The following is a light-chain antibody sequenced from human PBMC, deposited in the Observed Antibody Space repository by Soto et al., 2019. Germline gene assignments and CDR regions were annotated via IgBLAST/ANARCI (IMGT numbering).Light chain of an antibody. CDR3: TSFTSSSTQV. CDR1: SGDVDAFDY. J-gene: IGLJ1*01. V-gene: IGLV2-14*01. Sequence: LTQPASVSGSPGQSITISCTGTSGDVDAFDYVSWYQQHPGKAPKLMIFEVSDRPSGVSDRFSGSKSGSTASLTISGLQAEDEADYFCTSFTSSSTQVFGTGTKVTVL. CDR2: EVS.